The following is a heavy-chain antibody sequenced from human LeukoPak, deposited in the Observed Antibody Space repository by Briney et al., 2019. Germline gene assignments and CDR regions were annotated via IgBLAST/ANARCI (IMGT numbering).Heavy chain of an antibody. Sequence: GGSLRLSCAASGFTFSSYAMHWVRQAPGKGLEWVAVVSYDGSNKYYADSVKGRFTISRDNSKNTLYLQMNSLRAEDTAVYYCARPRDYSGSYYSYWGQGTLVAVSS. CDR2: VSYDGSNK. J-gene: IGHJ4*02. D-gene: IGHD1-26*01. CDR1: GFTFSSYA. CDR3: ARPRDYSGSYYSY. V-gene: IGHV3-30*04.